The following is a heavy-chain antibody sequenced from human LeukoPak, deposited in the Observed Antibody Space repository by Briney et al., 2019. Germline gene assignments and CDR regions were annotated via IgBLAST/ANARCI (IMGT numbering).Heavy chain of an antibody. J-gene: IGHJ5*02. CDR1: GGSFSGYY. CDR2: INHSGST. CDR3: ARGYGGKRRKWFDP. Sequence: PSETLSLTCAVYGGSFSGYYWSWIRQPPGKGLEWIGEINHSGSTNYNPSLKSRVTISVDTSKNQFSLKLSSVTAADTAVYYGARGYGGKRRKWFDPWGQGTLVTVSS. D-gene: IGHD4-23*01. V-gene: IGHV4-34*01.